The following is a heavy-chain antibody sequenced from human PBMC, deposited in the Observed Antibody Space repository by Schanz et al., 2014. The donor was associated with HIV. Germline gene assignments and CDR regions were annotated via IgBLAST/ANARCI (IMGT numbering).Heavy chain of an antibody. CDR3: ARDWRPNYDFWSGSIGVIGMDV. CDR1: GFTFSSYG. V-gene: IGHV3-33*04. D-gene: IGHD3-3*01. J-gene: IGHJ6*02. CDR2: ISFDGSEK. Sequence: QVQLVESGGGVVQPGRSLRLSCAASGFTFSSYGMYWVRQAPGKGLEWVAVISFDGSEKYYADSVKGRFTISRDNSKNTLHLQMNSLRAEDTAVYYCARDWRPNYDFWSGSIGVIGMDVWGQGTTVTVSS.